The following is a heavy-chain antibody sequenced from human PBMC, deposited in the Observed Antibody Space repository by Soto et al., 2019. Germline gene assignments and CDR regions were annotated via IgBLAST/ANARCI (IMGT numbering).Heavy chain of an antibody. Sequence: SETLSLTCTVSGASISSGDYYWTWIRQPPEKGLEWIGYIYYSGTTYYNPSLESRVSISLGTSKNRFSLQLTSVTAADTGVYYCALRFGTAWGQGTTVTVSS. D-gene: IGHD5-12*01. CDR3: ALRFGTA. CDR2: IYYSGTT. CDR1: GASISSGDYY. J-gene: IGHJ6*02. V-gene: IGHV4-30-4*01.